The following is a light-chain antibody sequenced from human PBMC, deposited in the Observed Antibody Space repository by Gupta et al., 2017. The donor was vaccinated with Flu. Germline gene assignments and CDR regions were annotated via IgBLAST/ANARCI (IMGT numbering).Light chain of an antibody. V-gene: IGKV3-15*01. J-gene: IGKJ4*01. Sequence: EIVLTQSPATLSVSPGERVSLSCRASQNVNSNLAWYQQKPGQPPRLLIYGASTRATGVPARFSGTGSETDFTLTVSSLQSEDSAVYFCQQYNVWPPLTFGGGTKVQI. CDR3: QQYNVWPPLT. CDR2: GAS. CDR1: QNVNSN.